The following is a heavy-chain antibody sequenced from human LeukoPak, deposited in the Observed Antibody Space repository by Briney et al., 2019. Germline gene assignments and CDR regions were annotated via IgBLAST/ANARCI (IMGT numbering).Heavy chain of an antibody. Sequence: SETLSLTCTVSGGSISSGGYYWSWIRHHPGKGLEWIGYISYSGNTYYNPSLKTRLTISVDTSKNQFCLNVSSVTAAGTAMYYCARVDLNMVQGVQDWGQGTLVTVSS. V-gene: IGHV4-31*03. CDR3: ARVDLNMVQGVQD. CDR2: ISYSGNT. D-gene: IGHD3-10*01. CDR1: GGSISSGGYY. J-gene: IGHJ4*02.